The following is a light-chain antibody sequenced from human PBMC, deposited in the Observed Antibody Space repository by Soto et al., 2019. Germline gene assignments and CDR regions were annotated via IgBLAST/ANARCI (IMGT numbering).Light chain of an antibody. V-gene: IGLV2-14*03. J-gene: IGLJ1*01. CDR2: DVS. Sequence: QSVLTQPASVSGSPGQSITISCTGTSSDVCRYNYVSWYQQHPGKAPKLMIYDVSDRPYGVSDRFSGSKSANTASLTISGLQAEDEADYYCSSYTSTSVYVFGTGTKLTVL. CDR1: SSDVCRYNY. CDR3: SSYTSTSVYV.